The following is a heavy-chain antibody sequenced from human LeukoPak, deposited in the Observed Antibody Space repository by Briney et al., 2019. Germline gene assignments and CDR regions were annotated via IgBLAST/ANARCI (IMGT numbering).Heavy chain of an antibody. V-gene: IGHV1-46*01. Sequence: ASVKVSCKASGYTFTSYYMHWVRQAPGQGLEWMGIINPSGGSTSYAQKLQGRVTMTTDTSTSTAYMELRSLRSDDTAVYYCARRSSGWYGNWGQGTLVTVSS. D-gene: IGHD6-19*01. J-gene: IGHJ4*02. CDR1: GYTFTSYY. CDR2: INPSGGST. CDR3: ARRSSGWYGN.